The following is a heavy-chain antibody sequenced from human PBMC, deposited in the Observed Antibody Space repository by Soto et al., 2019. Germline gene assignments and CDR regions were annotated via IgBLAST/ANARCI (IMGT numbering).Heavy chain of an antibody. D-gene: IGHD6-19*01. CDR2: IIPIFGTA. CDR3: ARTIAVAGTSYSSYGMDV. Sequence: QVQLVQSGAEVKKPGSSVKVSCKASGGTFSSYAISWVRQAPGQGLEWMGGIIPIFGTANYAQKFQGRVTITADESTSKAYMELSSLRSEDTAVYYCARTIAVAGTSYSSYGMDVWGKGNTVTVSS. J-gene: IGHJ6*04. CDR1: GGTFSSYA. V-gene: IGHV1-69*01.